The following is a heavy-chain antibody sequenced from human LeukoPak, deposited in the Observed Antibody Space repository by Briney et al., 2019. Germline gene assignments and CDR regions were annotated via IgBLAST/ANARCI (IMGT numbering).Heavy chain of an antibody. CDR2: MNPKSGGT. V-gene: IGHV1-2*02. CDR1: GDTFSGYY. J-gene: IGHJ3*01. Sequence: GASVKVSCKASGDTFSGYYVHWVRQAPGQGLEWMGWMNPKSGGTNYAQKFQGRVTMTREMSISTAYMKLSRLRSDDTAVYYCAEMADGAFGVWGQGTMVTVSS. D-gene: IGHD2-8*01. CDR3: AEMADGAFGV.